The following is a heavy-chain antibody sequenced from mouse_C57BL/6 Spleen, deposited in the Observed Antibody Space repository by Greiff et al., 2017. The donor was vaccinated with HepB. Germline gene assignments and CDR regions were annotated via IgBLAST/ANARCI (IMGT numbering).Heavy chain of an antibody. CDR3: ARERGDYAWFAY. CDR1: GYTFTDYY. CDR2: IYPGSGNT. J-gene: IGHJ3*01. D-gene: IGHD2-4*01. Sequence: VQVVESGAELVRPGASVKLSCKASGYTFTDYYINWVKQRPGQGLEWIARIYPGSGNTYYNEKFKGKATLTAEKSSSTAYMQLSSLTSEDSAVYFCARERGDYAWFAYWGQGTLVTVSA. V-gene: IGHV1-76*01.